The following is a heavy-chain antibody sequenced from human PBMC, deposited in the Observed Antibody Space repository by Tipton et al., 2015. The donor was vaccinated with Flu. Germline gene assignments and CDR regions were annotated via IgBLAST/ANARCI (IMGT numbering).Heavy chain of an antibody. Sequence: SLRLSCAASGFTFSSYAMSWVRQAPGKGLEWVSAISGSGGSTHPADSVKGRFTISRDNSKNTLYLQMNSLRAEDTAVYYCAKAMGEYSNYGPYDYWGQGTLVTVSS. CDR3: AKAMGEYSNYGPYDY. D-gene: IGHD4-11*01. CDR2: ISGSGGST. V-gene: IGHV3-23*01. CDR1: GFTFSSYA. J-gene: IGHJ4*02.